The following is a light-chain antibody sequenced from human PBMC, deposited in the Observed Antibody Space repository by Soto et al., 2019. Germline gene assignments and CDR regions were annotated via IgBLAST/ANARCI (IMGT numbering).Light chain of an antibody. CDR2: AAS. CDR3: QKYNSGPLT. CDR1: QGIGIY. J-gene: IGKJ4*01. V-gene: IGKV1-27*01. Sequence: DIQMTQSPSSLSASLGDRVTITCRASQGIGIYLAWFQQRPGKVPKLLIYAASALQSGVASRCSGSGSETNFTLTISSPQPEDVATYYCQKYNSGPLTFCAGTRVEIK.